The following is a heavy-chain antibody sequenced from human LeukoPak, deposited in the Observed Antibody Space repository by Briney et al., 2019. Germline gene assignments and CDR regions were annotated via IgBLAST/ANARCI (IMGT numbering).Heavy chain of an antibody. CDR2: IYYSAST. CDR3: ARDVVGATYFHH. CDR1: GGSVSSGSYY. V-gene: IGHV4-61*01. Sequence: SETLSLTCTVSGGSVSSGSYYRSWIRQPPGKGQEWIGHIYYSASTDYNPSLKSRVTISADTPKNQFSLKLSSVSAADTAVYYCARDVVGATYFHHWGQGTLVTVSS. J-gene: IGHJ1*01. D-gene: IGHD1-26*01.